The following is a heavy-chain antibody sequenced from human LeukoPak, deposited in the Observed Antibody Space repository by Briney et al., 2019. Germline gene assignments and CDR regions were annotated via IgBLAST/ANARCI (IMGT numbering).Heavy chain of an antibody. CDR2: IYYSGRT. J-gene: IGHJ3*02. V-gene: IGHV4-59*01. D-gene: IGHD3-22*01. CDR3: ARIGFGDSSGYHYDDAFDI. Sequence: PSETLSLTCTVSGGSISSYYWSWIRQPPGKGLEWIGYIYYSGRTNYNPSLKSRVTISVDTSKNQFSLKLTSVTAADTAVYYCARIGFGDSSGYHYDDAFDIWGQGTMVTVSS. CDR1: GGSISSYY.